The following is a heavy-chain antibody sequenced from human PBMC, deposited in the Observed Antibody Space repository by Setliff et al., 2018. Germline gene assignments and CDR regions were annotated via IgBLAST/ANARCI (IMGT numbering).Heavy chain of an antibody. D-gene: IGHD3-22*01. CDR2: FDPEDGET. CDR1: GSTLPELS. J-gene: IGHJ4*02. Sequence: ASVQVSCKVSGSTLPELSMHWLRPAPGKGLEWMGGFDPEDGETIYAQKCQGRVTMTEDTSTDTADMELSSLRSEGTAVYYCATLAFTYYYDSSGYYPHDYWGQGTLVTVSS. CDR3: ATLAFTYYYDSSGYYPHDY. V-gene: IGHV1-24*01.